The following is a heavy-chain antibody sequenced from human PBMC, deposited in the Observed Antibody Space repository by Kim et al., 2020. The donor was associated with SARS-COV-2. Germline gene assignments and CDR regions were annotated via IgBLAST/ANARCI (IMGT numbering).Heavy chain of an antibody. CDR2: IFYSGST. D-gene: IGHD6-13*01. J-gene: IGHJ5*02. Sequence: SETLSLTCTVSGGSISSSTYYWGWIRQPPGKGLEWIGRIFYSGSTYYNPSLKSRVTISVDTSKNQFSLKLSSVTAADTAVYYCARARIAAAGRGWFDPWGQGTPCTVSS. V-gene: IGHV4-39*07. CDR1: GGSISSSTYY. CDR3: ARARIAAAGRGWFDP.